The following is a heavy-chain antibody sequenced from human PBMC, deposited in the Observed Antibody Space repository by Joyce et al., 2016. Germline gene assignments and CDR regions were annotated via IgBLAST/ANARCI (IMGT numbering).Heavy chain of an antibody. D-gene: IGHD2-15*01. V-gene: IGHV4-34*02. CDR2: ISQSGGP. CDR3: ARGDMVGRRVSEGIPRYSFDY. Sequence: QVRLQQWGAGLLKPSETLSLTCAVYDWSFSAYYWIWFRQTPGKGLGWLGEISQSGGPTYPSQNPTLTSRGTISGDTSKNQFFLNMNSVTAADTAVDYCARGDMVGRRVSEGIPRYSFDYWGQGTLVTVSP. CDR1: DWSFSAYY. J-gene: IGHJ4*02.